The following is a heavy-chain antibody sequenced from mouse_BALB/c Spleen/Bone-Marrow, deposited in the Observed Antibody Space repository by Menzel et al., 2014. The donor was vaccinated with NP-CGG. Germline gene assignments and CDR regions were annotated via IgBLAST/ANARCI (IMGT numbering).Heavy chain of an antibody. CDR1: GYTFTSYT. CDR2: INPSSGYT. Sequence: QVQLQQSGAELARPGASVKMSCKASGYTFTSYTMHWVKQRPGQGLEWIGYINPSSGYTNYNQKFKDKATLTADKSSSTAYMQLSSLTSEDSAIYYCARESLYGSNYYWGQGTTLTVSS. V-gene: IGHV1-4*01. J-gene: IGHJ2*01. CDR3: ARESLYGSNYY. D-gene: IGHD1-1*01.